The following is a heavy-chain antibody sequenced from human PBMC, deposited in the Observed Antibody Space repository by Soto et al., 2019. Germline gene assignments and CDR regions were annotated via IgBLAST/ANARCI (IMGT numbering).Heavy chain of an antibody. V-gene: IGHV3-15*01. Sequence: KAGGSLRLSCAASGFTFSEAWMSWVRQAPGKGLEWVGRIKSKVDGGTTDHAAPVKGRFTISRDDSRNMLYLQMNNLKTEDTAIYYCTTDAQYASSWRFDYWGQGILVTVSP. CDR2: IKSKVDGGTT. CDR3: TTDAQYASSWRFDY. D-gene: IGHD6-13*01. J-gene: IGHJ4*02. CDR1: GFTFSEAW.